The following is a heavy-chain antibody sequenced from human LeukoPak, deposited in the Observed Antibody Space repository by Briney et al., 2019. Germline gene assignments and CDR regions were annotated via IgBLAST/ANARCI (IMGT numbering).Heavy chain of an antibody. D-gene: IGHD3-10*01. Sequence: SETLSLTCAVYGGSFSGYYWSWIRQPPGKGLEWIGEINHSGSTNYNPSLKSRVTISVDTSKNQFSLKLSSVTAADTAVYYCARGRITMVRGAWVYWGQGTLVTVSS. CDR1: GGSFSGYY. J-gene: IGHJ4*02. CDR3: ARGRITMVRGAWVY. CDR2: INHSGST. V-gene: IGHV4-34*01.